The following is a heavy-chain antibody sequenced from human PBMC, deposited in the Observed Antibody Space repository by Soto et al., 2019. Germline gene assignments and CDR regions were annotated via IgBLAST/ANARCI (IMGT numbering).Heavy chain of an antibody. CDR3: AREVVVVTAMGLYDAFDI. CDR1: GYTFTSYG. D-gene: IGHD2-21*02. J-gene: IGHJ3*02. Sequence: ASVKVSCKASGYTFTSYGISWVRQAPGQGLEWMGIINPSGGSTSYAQKFQGRVTMTRDTSTSTVYMELSSLRSEDTAVYYCAREVVVVTAMGLYDAFDIWGQGTMVTVS. V-gene: IGHV1-46*03. CDR2: INPSGGST.